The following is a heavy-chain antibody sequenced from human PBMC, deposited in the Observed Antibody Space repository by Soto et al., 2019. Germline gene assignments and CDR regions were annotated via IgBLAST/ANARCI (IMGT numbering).Heavy chain of an antibody. Sequence: EVQLVESGGGLVKPGGSLRLSCAASGFTFTNHNMNWVRQAPGKGLEWVSSISSSSSFRNYADSVKGRFSISRDNDKNLVYLQMDSLRAEDTAVYYWARDPTLSVFVVVATDDLWGQVTLVTFSS. D-gene: IGHD2-15*01. CDR3: ARDPTLSVFVVVATDDL. CDR1: GFTFTNHN. CDR2: ISSSSSFR. J-gene: IGHJ4*02. V-gene: IGHV3-21*02.